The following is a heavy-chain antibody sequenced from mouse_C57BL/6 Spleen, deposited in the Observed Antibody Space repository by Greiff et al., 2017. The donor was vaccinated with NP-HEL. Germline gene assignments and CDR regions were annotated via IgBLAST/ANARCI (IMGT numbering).Heavy chain of an antibody. J-gene: IGHJ4*01. Sequence: DVKLVESGGDLVKPGGSLKLSCAASGFTFSSYGMSWVRQTPDKRLEWVATISSGGSYTYYPDSVKGRFTLSRDNAKNTLYLQMSSLKSEDTAMYYCARHYYGSSSAYAMDYWGQGTSVTVSS. D-gene: IGHD1-1*01. CDR3: ARHYYGSSSAYAMDY. V-gene: IGHV5-6*02. CDR1: GFTFSSYG. CDR2: ISSGGSYT.